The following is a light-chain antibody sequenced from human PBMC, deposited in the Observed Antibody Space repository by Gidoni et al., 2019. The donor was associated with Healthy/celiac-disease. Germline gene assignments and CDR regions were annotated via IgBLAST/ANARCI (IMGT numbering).Light chain of an antibody. CDR1: QGISSY. CDR3: QQYYSYSWT. V-gene: IGKV1-8*01. Sequence: AIRMTQSPSSLSASTGDRVTITCRASQGISSYLAWYQQKPGKAPKLLIYAASTLQSGVPSRFSGGGSGTDFTLTISCLQSEDFATYYCQQYYSYSWTFGQGTKVEIK. J-gene: IGKJ1*01. CDR2: AAS.